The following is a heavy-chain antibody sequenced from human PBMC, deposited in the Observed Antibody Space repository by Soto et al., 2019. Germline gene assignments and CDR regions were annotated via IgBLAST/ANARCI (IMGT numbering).Heavy chain of an antibody. CDR1: GFSLSTSGVG. CDR2: IYWNDDK. V-gene: IGHV2-5*01. D-gene: IGHD5-18*01. Sequence: FGPTLVHPTQTLTLTCTFSGFSLSTSGVGVGWIRHPPVKALEWLALIYWNDDKRYSPSLKSRLTITKETSKNQVVLTMTNMDPVETAPYYRAHPPARGYSSGYEEYSFHXWGQGTLVTVSX. J-gene: IGHJ4*02. CDR3: AHPPARGYSSGYEEYSFHX.